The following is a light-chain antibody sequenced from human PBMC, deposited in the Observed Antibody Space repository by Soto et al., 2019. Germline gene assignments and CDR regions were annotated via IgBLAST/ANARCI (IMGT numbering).Light chain of an antibody. CDR1: QSVSSSY. CDR2: GAS. J-gene: IGKJ1*01. V-gene: IGKV3-20*01. CDR3: QQYGSPGT. Sequence: EIVLTQSPGTLSLSPGERATLSCRASQSVSSSYLAWYKQKPCHAPRLLIYGASSRATGIPDSFSGSGSGTDFTLTISRMPPEDSAVYYCQQYGSPGTFGHGTQVDIK.